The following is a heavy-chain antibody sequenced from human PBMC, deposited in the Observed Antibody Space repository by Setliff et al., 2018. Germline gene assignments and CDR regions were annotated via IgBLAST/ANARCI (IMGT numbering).Heavy chain of an antibody. V-gene: IGHV4-34*01. CDR2: INYLGNT. J-gene: IGHJ4*02. CDR3: ARTPDGFLGDGYNLNTLGYFDS. CDR1: GASFSDTY. D-gene: IGHD3-3*01. Sequence: SETLSLTCAVYGASFSDTYWSWIRQPPGKGLEWIGDINYLGNTNYNPSLKTRVTISVDTSKNQFSLKLSSVTAADTAVYYCARTPDGFLGDGYNLNTLGYFDSWGQGTLVTVSS.